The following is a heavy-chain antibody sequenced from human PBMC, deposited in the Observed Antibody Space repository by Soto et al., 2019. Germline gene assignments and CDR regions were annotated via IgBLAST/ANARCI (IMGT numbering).Heavy chain of an antibody. V-gene: IGHV4-59*08. Sequence: SETLSLTCTVSGGSISSYYWSWIRQPPGKGLEWIGYIYYSVSTNYNPSLKSRVTISVDTSKNQFSLKLSSVTAADTAVYYCRRHETFHGDYDNWGEETRVPVSP. CDR1: GGSISSYY. D-gene: IGHD4-17*01. CDR3: RRHETFHGDYDN. CDR2: IYYSVST. J-gene: IGHJ4*02.